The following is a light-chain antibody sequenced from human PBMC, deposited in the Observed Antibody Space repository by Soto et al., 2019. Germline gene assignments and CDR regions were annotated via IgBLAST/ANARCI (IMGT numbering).Light chain of an antibody. Sequence: QSALTQPRSVSGSPGQSVTISCTGTSSDVGAYNYVSWYQHHPGKAPKVMIYDVSERPSGVPDRFSGSKSDNKASLTISGLQAEYEADYYCCSYAGSYSLVFGGGTKLTVL. CDR1: SSDVGAYNY. V-gene: IGLV2-11*01. CDR2: DVS. J-gene: IGLJ3*02. CDR3: CSYAGSYSLV.